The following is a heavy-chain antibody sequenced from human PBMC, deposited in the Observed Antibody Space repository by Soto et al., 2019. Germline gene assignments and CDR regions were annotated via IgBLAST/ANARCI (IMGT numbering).Heavy chain of an antibody. J-gene: IGHJ5*02. CDR3: ARDAYSSGWLRGWFDP. CDR2: IKKAGSEK. V-gene: IGHV3-7*01. D-gene: IGHD6-19*01. CDR1: RLTTSSNW. Sequence: GGSLRLSCAASRLTTSSNWMILVRSPPGKEQQWVGNIKKAGSEKYYVEKMKGRFTISRDNAKNSLYLQMNSLRAEDTAVYYCARDAYSSGWLRGWFDPWGQGTLVTVSS.